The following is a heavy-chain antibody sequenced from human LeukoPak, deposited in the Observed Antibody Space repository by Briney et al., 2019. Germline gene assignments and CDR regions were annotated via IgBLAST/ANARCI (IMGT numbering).Heavy chain of an antibody. CDR1: GFSLSSYA. Sequence: GGSLRLSCAASGFSLSSYAMSWVRQAPGKGLEWVSYISSSGSTIYYADSVKGRFTISRDNAKNSLYLQMNSLRAEDTAVYYCARDGVTRRYNTYYYMDVWGKGTTVTVSS. D-gene: IGHD5-18*01. J-gene: IGHJ6*03. CDR2: ISSSGSTI. V-gene: IGHV3-48*04. CDR3: ARDGVTRRYNTYYYMDV.